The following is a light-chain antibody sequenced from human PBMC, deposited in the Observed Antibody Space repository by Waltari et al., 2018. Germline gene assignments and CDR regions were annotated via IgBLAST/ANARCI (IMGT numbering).Light chain of an antibody. V-gene: IGKV3-20*01. Sequence: EIVLTQSPGTASLSPGERVTLSCRASQTVGSSSLAWYQQKPGQAPRLVIYRASRRATGIPDRFSGSGSGTDFSVTISRLEPEDFAVYYCQQHGTLPATFGQGTKVEIK. CDR3: QQHGTLPAT. CDR2: RAS. CDR1: QTVGSSS. J-gene: IGKJ1*01.